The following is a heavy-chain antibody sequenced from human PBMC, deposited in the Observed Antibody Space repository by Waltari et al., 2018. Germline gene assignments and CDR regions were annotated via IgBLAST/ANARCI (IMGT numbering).Heavy chain of an antibody. D-gene: IGHD2-15*01. Sequence: QLQLQESGPGLVKPSETLSLTCTVSGGSISSSSYYWGWIRQPPGKGLEWNGSIYYSGSTHHKPSPKCRVNNSVRKAKNQFSPKLRPGTAREHAGYYLGEPPGAGGSFYFLGQGTMVHRSS. CDR3: GEPPGAGGSFYF. J-gene: IGHJ3*01. CDR2: IYYSGST. CDR1: GGSISSSSYY. V-gene: IGHV4-39*01.